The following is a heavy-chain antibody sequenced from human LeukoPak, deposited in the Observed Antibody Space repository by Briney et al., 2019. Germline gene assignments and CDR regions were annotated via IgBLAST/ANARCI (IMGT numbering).Heavy chain of an antibody. J-gene: IGHJ4*02. CDR1: GFIFSNYG. D-gene: IGHD3-22*01. CDR3: AKDVNSSGYYLGFDY. V-gene: IGHV3-48*04. CDR2: ISSSRSTI. Sequence: GGSLRLSCVASGFIFSNYGMNWVRQAPGKGLEWVSYISSSRSTIYYAASVKGRFTISRDDAKISLYLQMNSLRTEDTALYYYAKDVNSSGYYLGFDYWGQGTLVTVSS.